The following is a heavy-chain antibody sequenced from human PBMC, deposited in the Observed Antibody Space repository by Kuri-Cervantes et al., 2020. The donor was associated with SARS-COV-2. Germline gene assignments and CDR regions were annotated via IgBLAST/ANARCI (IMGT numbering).Heavy chain of an antibody. D-gene: IGHD2-2*01. CDR1: GFTFSSYE. CDR2: ISSSGSTI. V-gene: IGHV3-48*03. J-gene: IGHJ4*02. Sequence: GESLKISCAASGFTFSSYEMNWVRQAPGKGLEWVSYISSSGSTIYYAGSVKGRFTISRDNAKNSLYLQMNSLRAEDTAVYYCARVVIPAALDYWGQGTLVTVSS. CDR3: ARVVIPAALDY.